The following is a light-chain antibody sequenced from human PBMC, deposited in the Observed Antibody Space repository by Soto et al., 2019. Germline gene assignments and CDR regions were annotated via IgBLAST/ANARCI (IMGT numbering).Light chain of an antibody. Sequence: VVTHNKATLSLSPGERATLSCRASQTIDNTLAWYQRKPGQAPRLLIYDASTRATGVPARFSGSGSGTDFTLTISSLQSEDFAVYYCQHYTYLPYPSGQRT. V-gene: IGKV3-15*01. CDR1: QTIDNT. CDR2: DAS. CDR3: QHYTYLPYP. J-gene: IGKJ2*01.